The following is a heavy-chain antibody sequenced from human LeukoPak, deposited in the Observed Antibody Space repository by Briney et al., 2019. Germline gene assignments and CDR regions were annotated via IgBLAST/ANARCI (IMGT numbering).Heavy chain of an antibody. V-gene: IGHV4-4*02. CDR3: ARGPYDFWSGLYYYYMDV. D-gene: IGHD3-3*01. CDR1: GGSISSSNW. J-gene: IGHJ6*03. CDR2: IYHSGST. Sequence: PSGTLSLTCAVSGGSISSSNWWSWVRQPPGKGLEWIGEIYHSGSTNYNPSLKSRVTISVDKSKNQFSLKLSSVTAADTAVYYCARGPYDFWSGLYYYYMDVWGKGTTVTVSS.